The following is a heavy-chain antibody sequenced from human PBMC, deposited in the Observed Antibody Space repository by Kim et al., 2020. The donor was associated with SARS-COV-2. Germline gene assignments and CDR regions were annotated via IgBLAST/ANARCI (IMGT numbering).Heavy chain of an antibody. J-gene: IGHJ6*02. V-gene: IGHV3-30*07. CDR3: ARALGLGSSWYYYYYGMDV. Sequence: GRFTISRDNSKNTLYLQMNSLRAEDTAVYYCARALGLGSSWYYYYYGMDVWGQGTTVTVSS. D-gene: IGHD6-13*01.